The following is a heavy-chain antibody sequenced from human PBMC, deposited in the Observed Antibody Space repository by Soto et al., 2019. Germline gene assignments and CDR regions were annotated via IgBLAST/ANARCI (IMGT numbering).Heavy chain of an antibody. D-gene: IGHD5-18*01. CDR3: ARARVDTAMVTFPYYYYYYGMDV. CDR2: INPNSGGT. V-gene: IGHV1-2*04. CDR1: GYTFTGYY. J-gene: IGHJ6*02. Sequence: ASVKVSCKASGYTFTGYYMHWVRQAPGQGLERIGWINPNSGGTNYAQKFQGWVTMTRDTSISTAYMELSRLRSDDTAVYYCARARVDTAMVTFPYYYYYYGMDVWGQGTTVTSP.